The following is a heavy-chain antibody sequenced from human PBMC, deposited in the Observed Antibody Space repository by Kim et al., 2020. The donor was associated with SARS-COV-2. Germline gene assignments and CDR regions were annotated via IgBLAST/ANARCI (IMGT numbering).Heavy chain of an antibody. D-gene: IGHD3-22*01. CDR3: ARAFAYYYDSSGYYYYYYAMDV. Sequence: SETLSLTCTVSGGSISSYYWSWIRQPAGKGLEWIGRIYTSGSTNYNPSLKSRVTMSVDTSKNQFSLKLSSVTAADTAVYYCARAFAYYYDSSGYYYYYYAMDVWGQGPTVTVSS. CDR1: GGSISSYY. J-gene: IGHJ6*02. CDR2: IYTSGST. V-gene: IGHV4-4*07.